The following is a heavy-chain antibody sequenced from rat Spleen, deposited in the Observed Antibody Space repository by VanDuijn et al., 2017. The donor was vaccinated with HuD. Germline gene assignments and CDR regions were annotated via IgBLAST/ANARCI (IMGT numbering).Heavy chain of an antibody. V-gene: IGHV5-25*01. D-gene: IGHD1-12*02. CDR2: ISPGGGNT. CDR3: ARLPYYYDGSYYYYFDY. CDR1: GFTFSDYY. J-gene: IGHJ2*01. Sequence: EVQLVESDGGLVQPGRSLKLSCAASGFTFSDYYMAWVRQAPKKGLEWVASISPGGGNTYYRDSVKGRFTISRDNAKSTLYLQVDSLRSEDTATYYCARLPYYYDGSYYYYFDYWGQGVMVTVSS.